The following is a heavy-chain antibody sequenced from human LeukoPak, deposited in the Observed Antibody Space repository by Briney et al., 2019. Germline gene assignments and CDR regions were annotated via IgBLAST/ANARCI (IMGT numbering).Heavy chain of an antibody. CDR1: GGSFSGYY. Sequence: SETLSLTCAVCGGSFSGYYWSWVRQPPGKGLEWIGEINHSGSTNYNPSLKSRVTTSVDTSKNQFSLKLSSVTAADTAVYYCARERMVRGVIKYNWFDPWGQGTLVTVSS. V-gene: IGHV4-34*01. J-gene: IGHJ5*02. CDR3: ARERMVRGVIKYNWFDP. CDR2: INHSGST. D-gene: IGHD3-10*01.